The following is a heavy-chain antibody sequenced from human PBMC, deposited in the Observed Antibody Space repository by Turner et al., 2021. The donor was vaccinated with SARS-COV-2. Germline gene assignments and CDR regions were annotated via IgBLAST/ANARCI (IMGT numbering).Heavy chain of an antibody. J-gene: IGHJ4*02. CDR2: IIPIFGTT. Sequence: GSSVKVSCKASGGTFSSYAISWVRQAPGQGLEWMGGIIPIFGTTNYAQKFQGRVTITADESTSTAYMELSSLRSEDTAVYYCVSLSHYDSSGYYSDYWGQGTLVTVSS. CDR1: GGTFSSYA. CDR3: VSLSHYDSSGYYSDY. V-gene: IGHV1-69*01. D-gene: IGHD3-22*01.